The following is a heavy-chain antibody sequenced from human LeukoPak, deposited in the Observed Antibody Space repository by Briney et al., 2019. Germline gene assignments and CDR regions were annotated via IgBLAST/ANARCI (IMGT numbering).Heavy chain of an antibody. CDR2: INPNSGGT. D-gene: IGHD2-2*01. V-gene: IGHV1-2*04. J-gene: IGHJ4*02. CDR1: GYTFTGYY. CDR3: ARVYCSSTSCYFDY. Sequence: ASVKVSCKASGYTFTGYYMHWVRPAPGQGLEWMGWINPNSGGTNYAQKFQGWVTMTRDTSISTAYMELSRLRSDDTAVYYCARVYCSSTSCYFDYWGQGTLVTVSS.